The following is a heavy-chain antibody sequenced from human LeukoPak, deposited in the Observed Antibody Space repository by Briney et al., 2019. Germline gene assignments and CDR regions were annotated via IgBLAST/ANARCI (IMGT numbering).Heavy chain of an antibody. J-gene: IGHJ4*02. V-gene: IGHV4-34*01. CDR3: ARVVGATSIDY. D-gene: IGHD2-15*01. CDR2: INHSGST. Sequence: SETLSLTCAVYGGSFSGYYWSWIRQPPGKGLEWIGEINHSGSTNYNPSLKSRVTISVDTSKNQFSLKLSSVTAADTAVYYCARVVGATSIDYWGQGTLVTVPS. CDR1: GGSFSGYY.